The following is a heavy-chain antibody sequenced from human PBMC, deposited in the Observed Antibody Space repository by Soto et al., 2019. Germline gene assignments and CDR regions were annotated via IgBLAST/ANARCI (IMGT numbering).Heavy chain of an antibody. CDR1: GGSISSGGYY. D-gene: IGHD1-20*01. CDR3: AREGITGTPFDY. Sequence: LSLTCTVSGGSISSGGYYWSWIRQHPGKGLEWIGYIYYSGSTYYNPSLKSRVTISVDTSKNQFSLKLSSVTAADTAVYYCAREGITGTPFDYWGQGTLVTVSS. CDR2: IYYSGST. J-gene: IGHJ4*02. V-gene: IGHV4-31*03.